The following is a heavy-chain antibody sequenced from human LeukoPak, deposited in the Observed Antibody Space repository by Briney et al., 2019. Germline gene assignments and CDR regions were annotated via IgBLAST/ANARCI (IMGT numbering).Heavy chain of an antibody. Sequence: GGSLRLSCAASGFTFSSYAMSWVRQAPGKGLEWVSAISGSGGSTYYADSAKGRFTISRDNSKNRLYLQMNSLRAEDTAVYYCAKDLIDSRLGELPREGLFDYWGQGTLVTVSS. CDR1: GFTFSSYA. CDR2: ISGSGGST. CDR3: AKDLIDSRLGELPREGLFDY. D-gene: IGHD3-16*01. V-gene: IGHV3-23*01. J-gene: IGHJ4*02.